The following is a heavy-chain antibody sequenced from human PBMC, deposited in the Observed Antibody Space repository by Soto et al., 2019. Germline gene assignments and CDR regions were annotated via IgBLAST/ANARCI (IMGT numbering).Heavy chain of an antibody. D-gene: IGHD1-1*01. CDR2: VRNKANNYAT. Sequence: GGSLRLSCAASAFSFSDFAVHWVRQAPGKGLEWVGRVRNKANNYATAYAASVKGRFTISRDDSKNTAYLQMNSLKTEDTAVCYCTRPHWNDVEFYYFGMDVWGQGTTVTVSS. CDR1: AFSFSDFA. V-gene: IGHV3-73*01. CDR3: TRPHWNDVEFYYFGMDV. J-gene: IGHJ6*02.